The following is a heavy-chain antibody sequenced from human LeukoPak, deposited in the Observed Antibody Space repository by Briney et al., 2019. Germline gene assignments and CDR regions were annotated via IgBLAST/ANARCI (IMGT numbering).Heavy chain of an antibody. CDR2: IYTSGSA. Sequence: PSETLSLTCTVSGGSISSYYRSWIRQAAGKGLEWIGRIYTSGSANYNPSLKSRVTMSVDTSKNQFSLKLSSVTAADTAVYFCAGSRGGCSSTSCRYWFDPWGQGTLVTVSS. CDR3: AGSRGGCSSTSCRYWFDP. CDR1: GGSISSYY. J-gene: IGHJ5*02. D-gene: IGHD2-2*01. V-gene: IGHV4-4*07.